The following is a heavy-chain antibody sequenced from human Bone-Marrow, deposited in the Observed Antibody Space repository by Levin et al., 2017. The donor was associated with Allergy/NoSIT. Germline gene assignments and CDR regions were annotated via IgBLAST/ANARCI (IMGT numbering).Heavy chain of an antibody. J-gene: IGHJ3*02. CDR3: ARQRSSAPSTMDAFDM. CDR1: GGSISSSSYH. Sequence: SETLSLTCTVSGGSISSSSYHWGWIRQPPGKGLEWIGSIHYSGNTYYNPSLESRVTISVDTSKNKFSLNLRSVAAADTAVYHCARQRSSAPSTMDAFDMWGQGTLVTGSS. D-gene: IGHD3-10*01. V-gene: IGHV4-39*01. CDR2: IHYSGNT.